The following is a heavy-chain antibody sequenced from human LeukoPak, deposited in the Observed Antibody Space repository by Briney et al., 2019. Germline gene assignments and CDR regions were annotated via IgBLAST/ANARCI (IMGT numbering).Heavy chain of an antibody. D-gene: IGHD5-18*01. CDR1: GGTFSSYA. CDR2: IIPILGIA. V-gene: IGHV1-69*04. J-gene: IGHJ4*02. CDR3: ARDLGFVEMATAPFDY. Sequence: SVKVSCKASGGTFSSYAISWVRQPPGQGLEWMGRIIPILGIANYAQKFQGRVTITADKSTSTAYMELSSLRSEDTAVYYCARDLGFVEMATAPFDYWGQGTLVTVSS.